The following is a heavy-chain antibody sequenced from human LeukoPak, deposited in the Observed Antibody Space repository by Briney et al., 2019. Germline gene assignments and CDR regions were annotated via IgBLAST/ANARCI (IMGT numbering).Heavy chain of an antibody. D-gene: IGHD3-3*01. CDR1: GFTFSSYA. V-gene: IGHV3-23*01. J-gene: IGHJ4*02. Sequence: PGGSLRLSCAASGFTFSSYAMSWVRQAPGKGLEWVSGISGSGGTTYYADSVKGRFTISRDNSRNTLYLQMSSLRAEDTAVYFCAKNGATFGVFDYWGQGTLVTVSS. CDR2: ISGSGGTT. CDR3: AKNGATFGVFDY.